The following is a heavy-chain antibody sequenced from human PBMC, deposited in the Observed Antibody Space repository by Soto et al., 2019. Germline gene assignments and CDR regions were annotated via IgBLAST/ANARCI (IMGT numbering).Heavy chain of an antibody. CDR2: IIPSGST. J-gene: IGHJ5*02. Sequence: PSETLSLTCAVCGGSFSGYYWSWIRQPPGQGLNWMGEIIPSGSTNSNPSLKSRDTILVNASKNQFSPKLSSVTAADTAVYYCARGKVALIAAAHRGAYWFDPWGQGTLVTV. D-gene: IGHD6-13*01. CDR1: GGSFSGYY. CDR3: ARGKVALIAAAHRGAYWFDP. V-gene: IGHV4-34*01.